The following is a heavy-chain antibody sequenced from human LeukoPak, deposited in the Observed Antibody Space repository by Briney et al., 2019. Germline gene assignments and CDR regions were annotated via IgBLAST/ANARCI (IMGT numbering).Heavy chain of an antibody. CDR2: INAGNGNT. D-gene: IGHD4-17*01. CDR3: TTGVTTTEMVDY. J-gene: IGHJ4*02. CDR1: GYTFTSYA. V-gene: IGHV1-3*01. Sequence: ASVKVSCKASGYTFTSYAMHWVRQAPGQRLEWMGWINAGNGNTKYSQKFQGRVTITKDTSASTAYMELSSLRSEDTAVYYCTTGVTTTEMVDYWGQGTLVTVSS.